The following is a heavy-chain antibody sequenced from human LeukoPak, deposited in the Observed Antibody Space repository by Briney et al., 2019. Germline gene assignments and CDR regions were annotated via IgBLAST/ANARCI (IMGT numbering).Heavy chain of an antibody. CDR2: LSNSGETI. CDR1: GFTFSDFY. Sequence: PGGSLRLSCAASGFTFSDFYMNWIRQTPGRGLEWISSLSNSGETIYYADSVKGRFTISRDNAKKSLYLQMNSLRAEDTAVYYCASAVREQQPWGQGTLVTVSS. D-gene: IGHD6-13*01. V-gene: IGHV3-11*04. J-gene: IGHJ5*02. CDR3: ASAVREQQP.